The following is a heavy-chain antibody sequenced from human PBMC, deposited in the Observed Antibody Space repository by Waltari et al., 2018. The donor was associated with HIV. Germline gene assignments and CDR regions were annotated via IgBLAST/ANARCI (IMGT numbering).Heavy chain of an antibody. Sequence: EVQLVESGGGLVQPGGSLRLSCAASGFTVSRNYVNWVRQAPGQGLEWVSVIYSGGNTYYADSVKGRFTISRDNSKNTLYLQMNSLRAEDTAVYYCARGISMIVVVNQNQWGAFDIWGQGTMVTVSS. CDR2: IYSGGNT. J-gene: IGHJ3*02. D-gene: IGHD3-22*01. V-gene: IGHV3-66*01. CDR3: ARGISMIVVVNQNQWGAFDI. CDR1: GFTVSRNY.